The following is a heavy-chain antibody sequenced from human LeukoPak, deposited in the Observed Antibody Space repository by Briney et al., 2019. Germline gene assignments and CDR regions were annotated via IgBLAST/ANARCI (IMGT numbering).Heavy chain of an antibody. CDR3: ARETSRPSITGTTIH. CDR2: ISSSSSYI. V-gene: IGHV3-21*01. Sequence: GGSLRLSCAASGFTFSSYSMNWVRQAPGKGLEWVSSISSSSSYIYYADSVKGRFTISRDNAKNSLYLQMNSLRAEDTAVYYCARETSRPSITGTTIHWGQGTLVTVS. CDR1: GFTFSSYS. J-gene: IGHJ4*02. D-gene: IGHD1-7*01.